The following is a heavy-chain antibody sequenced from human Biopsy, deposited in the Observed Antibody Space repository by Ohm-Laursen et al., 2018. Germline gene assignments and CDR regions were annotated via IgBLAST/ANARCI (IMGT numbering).Heavy chain of an antibody. CDR1: GYTFTSYD. Sequence: SSVKVSCKASGYTFTSYDINWVRQATGQGLEWMGWMNPNSGNTDYAQKFQGRVTMTRNTSISTAYMELNSLRSEDTAVYYCARGSFWSGGNYYYYGMDVWGQGTTVTVSS. CDR2: MNPNSGNT. J-gene: IGHJ6*02. D-gene: IGHD3-10*01. V-gene: IGHV1-8*01. CDR3: ARGSFWSGGNYYYYGMDV.